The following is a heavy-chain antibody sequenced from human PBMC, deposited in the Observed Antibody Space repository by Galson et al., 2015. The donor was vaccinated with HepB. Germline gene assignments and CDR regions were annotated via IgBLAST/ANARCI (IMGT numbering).Heavy chain of an antibody. D-gene: IGHD3-10*01. CDR2: INTNTGNP. Sequence: SVKVSCKASGYTFTSYAMNWVRQAPGQGLEWMGWINTNTGNPTYAQGFTGRFVFSLDTSVSTAYLQISSLKAEDTAVYYCARGFVWFGEFSAFDIWGQGTMVTVSS. CDR3: ARGFVWFGEFSAFDI. J-gene: IGHJ3*02. CDR1: GYTFTSYA. V-gene: IGHV7-4-1*02.